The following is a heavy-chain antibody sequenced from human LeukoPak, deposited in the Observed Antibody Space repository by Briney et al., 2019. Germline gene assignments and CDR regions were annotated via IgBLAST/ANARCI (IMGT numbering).Heavy chain of an antibody. CDR1: GYTFTSYY. CDR2: INPSGGST. J-gene: IGHJ4*02. Sequence: GASVKVSCKTSGYTFTSYYMHWVRQAPGQGLEWMGIINPSGGSTGYAQKFQGRVTMTRDTSTSTVYMELSSLRSEDTAVYYCARDHYCSSTSCYEDYWGQGTLVTVSS. CDR3: ARDHYCSSTSCYEDY. V-gene: IGHV1-46*01. D-gene: IGHD2-2*01.